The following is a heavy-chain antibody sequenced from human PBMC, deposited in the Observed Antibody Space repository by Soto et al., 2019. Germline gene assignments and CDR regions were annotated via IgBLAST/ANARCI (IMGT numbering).Heavy chain of an antibody. CDR2: MNPNGGNT. Sequence: ASVKVSCKASGYTFTSYDINWVRQATGQGLEWMGWMNPNGGNTGYAQKFQGRVTMTRNTSISTAYMELSSLRSEDTAVYYCAGDVLRYFGGSPNEYWYFDLWGRGTLVTVSS. V-gene: IGHV1-8*01. CDR1: GYTFTSYD. J-gene: IGHJ2*01. CDR3: AGDVLRYFGGSPNEYWYFDL. D-gene: IGHD3-9*01.